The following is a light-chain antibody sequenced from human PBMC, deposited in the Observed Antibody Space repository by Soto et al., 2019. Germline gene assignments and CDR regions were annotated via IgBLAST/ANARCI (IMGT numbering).Light chain of an antibody. V-gene: IGKV3-20*01. CDR1: QSVSSSY. J-gene: IGKJ4*01. CDR2: GAS. CDR3: QQYGNSPPLT. Sequence: EIVLTQSPGTLSLSPGERATLSCRASQSVSSSYLAWYQQKPGQAPRLLIYGASSRPTGIPDRFSGSGSGTFSALTISRLEPEDFAVYYCQQYGNSPPLTFGGGTKVEIK.